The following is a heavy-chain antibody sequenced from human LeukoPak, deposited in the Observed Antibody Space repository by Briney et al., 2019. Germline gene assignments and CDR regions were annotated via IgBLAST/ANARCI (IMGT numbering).Heavy chain of an antibody. J-gene: IGHJ4*02. CDR3: ARVFIAVAGSRQRDKYYFDY. CDR2: ISSSSSYI. V-gene: IGHV3-21*01. D-gene: IGHD6-19*01. Sequence: GGSLRLSCAASGFTFSNYSMNWVRQAPGKGLEWVASISSSSSYIYYADSVKGRFTISRDNAKNSLYLQMNSLRAEDTAVYYCARVFIAVAGSRQRDKYYFDYWGQGTLVTVSS. CDR1: GFTFSNYS.